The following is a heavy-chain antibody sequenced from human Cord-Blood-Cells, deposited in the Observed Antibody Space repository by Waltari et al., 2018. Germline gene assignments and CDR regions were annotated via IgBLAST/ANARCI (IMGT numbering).Heavy chain of an antibody. CDR3: ARLAY. V-gene: IGHV1-69*06. CDR2: IIPICGTA. CDR1: GDTFSSYA. Sequence: QVQLVQSGAEVKKPGSSVKVSCKASGDTFSSYALSWVRQAPGQGLEWMGGIIPICGTANYAQNFQGRVTITADKSTSTAYIELSSLRSEDTAVYYCARLAYWGQGTLVTVSS. J-gene: IGHJ4*02.